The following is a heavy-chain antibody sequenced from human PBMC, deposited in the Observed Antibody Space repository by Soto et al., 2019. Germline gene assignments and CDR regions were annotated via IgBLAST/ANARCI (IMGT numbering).Heavy chain of an antibody. D-gene: IGHD4-17*01. CDR3: ARRPLSTTVVTSVGEYNWFDP. CDR1: GGSISSSSYY. Sequence: SETLSLTCTVSGGSISSSSYYWGWIRQPPGKGLEWIGSIYYSGGTYYNPSLKSRVTISVDTSKNQFSLKLSSVTAADTAVYYCARRPLSTTVVTSVGEYNWFDPWGQGTLVTVSS. CDR2: IYYSGGT. V-gene: IGHV4-39*01. J-gene: IGHJ5*02.